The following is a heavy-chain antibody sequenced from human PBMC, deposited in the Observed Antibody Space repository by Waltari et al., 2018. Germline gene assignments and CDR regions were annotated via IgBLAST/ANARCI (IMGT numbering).Heavy chain of an antibody. D-gene: IGHD6-19*01. CDR1: GGTFSSYT. V-gene: IGHV1-69*08. J-gene: IGHJ4*02. CDR2: ISPILGIA. Sequence: QVQLVQSGAEVKKPGSSVKVSCKASGGTFSSYTISWVRQAPGQGLEWMGRISPILGIANYAQKFQGRVTITADKSTSTAYMELSSLRSEDTAVYYCAREQWLAFDYWGQGTLVTVSS. CDR3: AREQWLAFDY.